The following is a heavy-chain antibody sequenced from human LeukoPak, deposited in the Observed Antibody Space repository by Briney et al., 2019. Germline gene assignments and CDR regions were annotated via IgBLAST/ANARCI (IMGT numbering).Heavy chain of an antibody. CDR3: ARDRDSSGLRDFDL. Sequence: PSETLSLTCTVSGGSINSYYWSWIRQPPGKGLEWIGYIYYSGNTNYNPSLKSRASISIDTSKNQLSLQLSSVTVADTAVYYCARDRDSSGLRDFDLWGRGTLVTVSA. V-gene: IGHV4-59*01. D-gene: IGHD3-22*01. CDR2: IYYSGNT. J-gene: IGHJ2*01. CDR1: GGSINSYY.